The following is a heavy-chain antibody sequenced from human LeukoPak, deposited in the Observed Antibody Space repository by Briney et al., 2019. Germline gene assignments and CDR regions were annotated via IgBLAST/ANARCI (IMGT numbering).Heavy chain of an antibody. Sequence: SETLSLTCTVSGGSISSYYWSWIRQPPGKGLEWIGYIYYSGSTNYNPSLKSRVTISVDTSKNQFSLKLSSVTAADTAVYYCARDQDAYFDYWGQRTLVTVSS. D-gene: IGHD5-24*01. CDR3: ARDQDAYFDY. J-gene: IGHJ4*02. V-gene: IGHV4-59*01. CDR2: IYYSGST. CDR1: GGSISSYY.